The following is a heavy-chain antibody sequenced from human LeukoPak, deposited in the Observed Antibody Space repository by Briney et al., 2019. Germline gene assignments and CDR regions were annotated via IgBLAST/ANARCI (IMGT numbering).Heavy chain of an antibody. D-gene: IGHD3-10*01. V-gene: IGHV4-34*01. CDR2: INHSGST. Sequence: ASETLSLTCAVYGGSFSGYYWSWIRQPPGKGLEWIGEINHSGSTNYNPSLKSRVTISVDTSKNQFSLKLSSVTAADTAVYYCAGEPYGSGSYDDYWGQGTLVTVSS. J-gene: IGHJ4*02. CDR3: AGEPYGSGSYDDY. CDR1: GGSFSGYY.